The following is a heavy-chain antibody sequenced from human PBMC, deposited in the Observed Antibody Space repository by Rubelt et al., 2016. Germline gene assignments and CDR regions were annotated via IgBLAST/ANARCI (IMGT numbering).Heavy chain of an antibody. D-gene: IGHD2-15*01. Sequence: AASGFTFSRYSMNWVRQAPGKGLEWVSSISSSSSYIYYADSVKGRFTISRDNSKNTLYLQMNSLRAEDTAVYYCARERRVWYCSGGSCVSSEVVYWGQGTLVTVSS. J-gene: IGHJ4*02. CDR1: GFTFSRYS. CDR2: ISSSSSYI. V-gene: IGHV3-21*01. CDR3: ARERRVWYCSGGSCVSSEVVY.